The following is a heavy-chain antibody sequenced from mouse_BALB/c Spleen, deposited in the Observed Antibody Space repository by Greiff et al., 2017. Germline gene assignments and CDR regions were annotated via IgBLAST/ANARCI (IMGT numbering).Heavy chain of an antibody. CDR2: IRLKSNNYAT. J-gene: IGHJ4*01. Sequence: EVKLVESGGGLVQPGGSMKLSCVASGFTFSNYWMNWVRQSPEKGLEWVAEIRLKSNNYATHYAESVKGRFTISRDDSKSSVYLQMNNLRAEDTGIYYCTRDYGIFYAMDYWGQGTSVTVSS. CDR1: GFTFSNYW. D-gene: IGHD2-1*01. V-gene: IGHV6-6*02. CDR3: TRDYGIFYAMDY.